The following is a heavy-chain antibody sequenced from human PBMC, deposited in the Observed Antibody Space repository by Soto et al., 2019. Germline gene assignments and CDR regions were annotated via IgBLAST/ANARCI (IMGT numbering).Heavy chain of an antibody. V-gene: IGHV1-69*01. D-gene: IGHD5-12*01. Sequence: QVQLVQSGAEVKKPGSSVKVSCKASGGTFSSYAISWVRQAPGQGLEWMGGIIPIFGTANYAQKFQGRVTITADETTSTAYMELSRLRSDDTAVYYCARKRGYSGYDPVYYYYGMAVWGQGTTVTVS. CDR3: ARKRGYSGYDPVYYYYGMAV. CDR2: IIPIFGTA. J-gene: IGHJ6*02. CDR1: GGTFSSYA.